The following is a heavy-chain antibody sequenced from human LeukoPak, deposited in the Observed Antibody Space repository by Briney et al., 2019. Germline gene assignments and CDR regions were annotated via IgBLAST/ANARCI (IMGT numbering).Heavy chain of an antibody. Sequence: GGSLRLSCAASGYTFSNYSINWVRQAPGKGLEWVSSISVRSNYIYYADSVRGRFRISRDDARDSLYLQMNSLRAEDTAAYYCVRLRRNSDTTGFYYYYDFWGQGTLVTVSS. CDR1: GYTFSNYS. CDR2: ISVRSNYI. J-gene: IGHJ4*02. V-gene: IGHV3-21*01. CDR3: VRLRRNSDTTGFYYYYDF. D-gene: IGHD3-22*01.